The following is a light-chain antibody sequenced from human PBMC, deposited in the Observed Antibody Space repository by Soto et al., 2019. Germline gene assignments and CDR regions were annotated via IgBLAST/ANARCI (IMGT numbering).Light chain of an antibody. CDR3: SSYTSSSSVV. J-gene: IGLJ2*01. V-gene: IGLV2-14*01. Sequence: QSALTQPAFVSGSPGQSITLSCTGTSSDVGGYNYVSWYQQHPGKAPKLMIYDVSNRPSGISNRFSGSKSGNTASLTISGLQAEDEADYYCSSYTSSSSVVFGGGTKVTVL. CDR2: DVS. CDR1: SSDVGGYNY.